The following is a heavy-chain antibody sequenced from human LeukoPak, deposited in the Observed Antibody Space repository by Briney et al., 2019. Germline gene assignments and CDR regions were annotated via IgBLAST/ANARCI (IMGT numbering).Heavy chain of an antibody. Sequence: GESLRLSCAASGFTFSSYGMNWVRQAPGKGLEWVSSISSSSSYIYYADSVKGRFTISRDNAKNSLYLQMNSPRAEDTAVYYCARTRGYSYGSDYWGQGTPVTVSS. CDR1: GFTFSSYG. J-gene: IGHJ4*02. D-gene: IGHD5-18*01. CDR3: ARTRGYSYGSDY. V-gene: IGHV3-21*01. CDR2: ISSSSSYI.